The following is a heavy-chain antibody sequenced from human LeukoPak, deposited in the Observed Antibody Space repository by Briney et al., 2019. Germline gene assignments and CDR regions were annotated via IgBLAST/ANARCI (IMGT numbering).Heavy chain of an antibody. CDR1: GFTVSSNY. D-gene: IGHD3-16*01. CDR2: IYSGGSK. Sequence: PGGSLRLSCAASGFTVSSNYMSWVRQAPGKGLEWVSVIYSGGSKYYADSVEGRFTISRDNSKNTLYLQMNSLRAEDTAVYYCARCLWGGGHLGVWGQGTMVTVSS. V-gene: IGHV3-66*01. J-gene: IGHJ4*02. CDR3: ARCLWGGGHLGV.